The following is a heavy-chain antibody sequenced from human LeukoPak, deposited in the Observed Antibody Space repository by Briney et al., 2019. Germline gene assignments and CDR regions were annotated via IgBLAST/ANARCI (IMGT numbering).Heavy chain of an antibody. J-gene: IGHJ4*02. V-gene: IGHV3-48*01. CDR2: ISSSSSTI. D-gene: IGHD5-18*01. CDR1: GFTFRSYN. CDR3: ARDPWDKVMARFDY. Sequence: GGSLRLSCAASGFTFRSYNMNWVRQAPGKGLEWVSYISSSSSTIYYADSVKGRFTISRDNAKNSLYLQMNSLRAEDTAVYYCARDPWDKVMARFDYWGQGTLVTVSS.